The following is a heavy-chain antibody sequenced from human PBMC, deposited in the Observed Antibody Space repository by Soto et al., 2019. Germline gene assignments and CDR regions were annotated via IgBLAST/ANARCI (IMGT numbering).Heavy chain of an antibody. CDR3: ARDVGYHYDGSPSGQFDF. D-gene: IGHD3-22*01. CDR2: IYHTGRT. J-gene: IGHJ4*02. V-gene: IGHV4-4*02. Sequence: SETLSLTSAVSGNSISTTNWWSWFRQSPGKGLEWIGEIYHTGRTNYNPSLKSRVTISVDKSRNQFSLKLSSVTAADTAVYYCARDVGYHYDGSPSGQFDFWGQGTLVTVSS. CDR1: GNSISTTNW.